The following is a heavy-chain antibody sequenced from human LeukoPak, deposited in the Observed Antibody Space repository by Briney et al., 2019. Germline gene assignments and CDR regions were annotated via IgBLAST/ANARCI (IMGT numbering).Heavy chain of an antibody. CDR2: IYYSGST. CDR3: ASVRRGFGESSKYYSYYYMDV. Sequence: KPSETLSLTCTVSGGSISSSSYYWGWIRQPPGKGLEWIGNIYYSGSTYCNPSLKSRVTISVDTSKNQFSLKLSAATAADTAVYYCASVRRGFGESSKYYSYYYMDVWGNGTTVTISS. CDR1: GGSISSSSYY. J-gene: IGHJ6*03. D-gene: IGHD3-10*01. V-gene: IGHV4-39*01.